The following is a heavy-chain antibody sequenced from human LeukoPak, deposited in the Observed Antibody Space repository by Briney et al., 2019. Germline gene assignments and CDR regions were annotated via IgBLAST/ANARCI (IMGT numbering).Heavy chain of an antibody. CDR1: GFTFSSYA. Sequence: GGSLRLSCAASGFTFSSYAMSWVRQAPGKGLEWVSGISGSGDNTYYADSVKGRFTISRDNAKNSLYLQMNSLRVEDTAVYYCAKNRLALNNWGQGTLVTVSS. CDR3: AKNRLALNN. V-gene: IGHV3-23*01. J-gene: IGHJ4*02. CDR2: ISGSGDNT.